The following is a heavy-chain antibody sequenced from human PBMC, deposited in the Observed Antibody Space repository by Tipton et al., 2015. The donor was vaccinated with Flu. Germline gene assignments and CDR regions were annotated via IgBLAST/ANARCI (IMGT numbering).Heavy chain of an antibody. J-gene: IGHJ4*02. Sequence: SLRLSCVASGFTFSRYAMSWVRQAPGKGLEWVSFISTSGTTIYSADSVKGRFTISRDNARNSLYLQMNSLRAEDTAVYYCAAWGSSSSHRGTFDYWGQGTLVTVSS. V-gene: IGHV3-48*03. CDR3: AAWGSSSSHRGTFDY. D-gene: IGHD6-13*01. CDR2: ISTSGTTI. CDR1: GFTFSRYA.